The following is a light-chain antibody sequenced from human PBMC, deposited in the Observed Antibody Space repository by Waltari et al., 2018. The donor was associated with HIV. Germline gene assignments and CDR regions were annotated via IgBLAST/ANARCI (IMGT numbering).Light chain of an antibody. CDR3: SSYTRSTTLDAV. Sequence: QSALTQPASVSGSPGQSLTISCTGTNSDVGGYNYVSWYQQHPGKAPRLIIFDVSHRPSGISNRFSGSKSGNTASLTISGLQAEDEADYYCSSYTRSTTLDAVFGTGTTVTVL. CDR1: NSDVGGYNY. V-gene: IGLV2-14*01. CDR2: DVS. J-gene: IGLJ1*01.